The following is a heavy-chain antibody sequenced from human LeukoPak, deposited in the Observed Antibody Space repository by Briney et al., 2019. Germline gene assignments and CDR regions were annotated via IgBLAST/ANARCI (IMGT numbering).Heavy chain of an antibody. D-gene: IGHD1-7*01. J-gene: IGHJ4*02. Sequence: GGSLRLSCAASGFTFSDYAMHWVRQAPGKGLERVAVISKDGSDKYYPGSVRGRFTISRDNSKNTIYLQMDSLRAEDTAIYYCARDYWWNYDYWGQGTLVTVSS. CDR1: GFTFSDYA. CDR3: ARDYWWNYDY. V-gene: IGHV3-30-3*01. CDR2: ISKDGSDK.